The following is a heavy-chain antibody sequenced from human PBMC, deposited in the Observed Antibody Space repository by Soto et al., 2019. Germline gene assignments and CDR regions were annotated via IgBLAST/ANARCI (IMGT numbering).Heavy chain of an antibody. CDR3: AGELYCSGGTCYSFDY. Sequence: EVQLVESGGGLVKPGGSLRLSCAASGFTFSSYSMNWVRQAPGKGLEWVSSISSTSAHIYYADSVKGRFIISRDNAMNSLYLQMNSLRAEDTALYYCAGELYCSGGTCYSFDYWGQGTLVTVSS. CDR2: ISSTSAHI. J-gene: IGHJ4*02. D-gene: IGHD2-15*01. V-gene: IGHV3-21*01. CDR1: GFTFSSYS.